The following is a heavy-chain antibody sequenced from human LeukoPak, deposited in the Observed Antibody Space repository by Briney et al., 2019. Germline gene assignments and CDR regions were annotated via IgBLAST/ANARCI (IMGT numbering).Heavy chain of an antibody. Sequence: SETLSLTCTVSGDSISSSSSYWGWIRQPPGEGLEWIGSIYYSGSTYYNPSLKSRVTISVDTSKNQFSLKLSSVTAADTAVYYCARVRSGIQDYWGQGTLVTVSS. D-gene: IGHD5-18*01. CDR2: IYYSGST. CDR3: ARVRSGIQDY. CDR1: GDSISSSSSY. V-gene: IGHV4-39*07. J-gene: IGHJ4*02.